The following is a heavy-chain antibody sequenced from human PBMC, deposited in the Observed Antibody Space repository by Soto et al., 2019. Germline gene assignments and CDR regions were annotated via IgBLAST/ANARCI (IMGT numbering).Heavy chain of an antibody. Sequence: GGSLRVSCAASGFTFSSYEMNWVRQAPGKGLEWVSYISSSGSTIYYADSVKGRFTISRDNAKNSLYLQMNSLRAEDTAIYYCARGDYGDYVRYFDLWGRGTLVTVSS. CDR3: ARGDYGDYVRYFDL. J-gene: IGHJ2*01. D-gene: IGHD4-17*01. CDR2: ISSSGSTI. CDR1: GFTFSSYE. V-gene: IGHV3-48*03.